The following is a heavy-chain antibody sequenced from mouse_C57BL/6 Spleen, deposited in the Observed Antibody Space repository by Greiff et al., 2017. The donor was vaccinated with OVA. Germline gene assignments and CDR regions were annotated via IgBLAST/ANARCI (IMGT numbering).Heavy chain of an antibody. J-gene: IGHJ2*01. CDR1: GYAFSSYW. D-gene: IGHD1-2*01. CDR3: ARSITTALDY. Sequence: VKLQESGAELVKPGASVKISCKASGYAFSSYWMNWVKQRPGKGLEWIGQIYPGDGDTNYNGKFKGKATLTADKSSSTAYMQLSSLTSEDSAVYFCARSITTALDYWGQGTTLTVSS. CDR2: IYPGDGDT. V-gene: IGHV1-80*01.